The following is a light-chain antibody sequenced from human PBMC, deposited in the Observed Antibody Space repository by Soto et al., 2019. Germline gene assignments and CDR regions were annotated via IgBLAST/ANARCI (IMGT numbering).Light chain of an antibody. CDR1: QGIRND. J-gene: IGKJ4*01. Sequence: IQMTQSPSSLSASVGDRVTITCRASQGIRNDVGWYQQKPGKAPKLLIYDASNLETGVPSRFSGSGSGTDFTFTISSLQPEDIATYYCQQYDNLPLTFGGGTKVDIK. CDR2: DAS. V-gene: IGKV1-33*01. CDR3: QQYDNLPLT.